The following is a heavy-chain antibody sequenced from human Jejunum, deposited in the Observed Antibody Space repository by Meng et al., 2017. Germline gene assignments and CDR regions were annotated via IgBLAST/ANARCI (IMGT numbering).Heavy chain of an antibody. Sequence: GESLKISCAASGFKFSSYEMNWVRQAAGKGLEWVSYISSRGDTIYYADSVKGRFTISRDNAQNSLYLQMNSLRAEDTAVYYCARGDYYDSSNYYYEDWGQGKLV. V-gene: IGHV3-48*03. CDR1: GFKFSSYE. J-gene: IGHJ4*02. CDR3: ARGDYYDSSNYYYED. CDR2: ISSRGDTI. D-gene: IGHD3-22*01.